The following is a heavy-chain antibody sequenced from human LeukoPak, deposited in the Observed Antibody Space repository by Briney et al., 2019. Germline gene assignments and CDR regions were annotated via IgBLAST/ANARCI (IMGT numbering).Heavy chain of an antibody. CDR1: GFTFSSYS. V-gene: IGHV3-21*01. J-gene: IGHJ4*02. CDR3: ARDLLGWKLHYFDY. Sequence: GGSLRLSGAASGFTFSSYSMNWVRQAPGKGLEWVSSVSSSSSYIYYADSVKGRFTISRDNAKNSLYLQMNSLRAEDTAVYYCARDLLGWKLHYFDYWGQGTLVTVSS. CDR2: VSSSSSYI. D-gene: IGHD4-23*01.